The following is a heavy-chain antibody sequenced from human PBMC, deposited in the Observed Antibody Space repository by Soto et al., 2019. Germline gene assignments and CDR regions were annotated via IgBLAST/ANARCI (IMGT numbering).Heavy chain of an antibody. V-gene: IGHV4-39*01. CDR1: GGSISTSSYY. D-gene: IGHD3-22*01. J-gene: IGHJ6*02. CDR2: IYYSGST. CDR3: ARQGYYDSSGFSVPFYYYYYGMDV. Sequence: PEPLSLTCTVSGGSISTSSYYRVCTRQPPGKGLEWIGSIYYSGSTYYNPSLKSRVTISVDTSKNQFSLKLSSVTDADTAVYYCARQGYYDSSGFSVPFYYYYYGMDVWGQGTTVTVSS.